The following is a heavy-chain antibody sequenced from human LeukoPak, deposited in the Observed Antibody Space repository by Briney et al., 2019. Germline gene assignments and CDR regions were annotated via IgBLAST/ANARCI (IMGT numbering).Heavy chain of an antibody. CDR3: AKENPRIAARISDH. J-gene: IGHJ4*02. CDR1: GFTFGSYA. Sequence: QPGGSLRLSCAASGFTFGSYAMTWVRQAPGKGLEWVSTISGSGGTTYYADSVKGRFTISRDNSKNTLFLQMNSLRAEDTAVYYCAKENPRIAARISDHWGQGTLVTVSS. D-gene: IGHD6-6*01. CDR2: ISGSGGTT. V-gene: IGHV3-23*01.